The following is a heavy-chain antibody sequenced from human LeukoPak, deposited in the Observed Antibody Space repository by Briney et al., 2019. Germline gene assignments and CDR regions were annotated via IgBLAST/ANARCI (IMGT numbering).Heavy chain of an antibody. CDR3: AKDVDTVMDWANDAFDV. CDR2: ISYDGVDK. CDR1: QFIFNNYA. D-gene: IGHD5-18*01. J-gene: IGHJ3*01. V-gene: IGHV3-30-3*01. Sequence: GGSLRLSCAASQFIFNNYAMSWVRQAPGKGLEWVASISYDGVDKYYADSLKGRSTMSRDNCKNSVYLQMDSLRVEDTAMYYCAKDVDTVMDWANDAFDVWGQGTMVIVSS.